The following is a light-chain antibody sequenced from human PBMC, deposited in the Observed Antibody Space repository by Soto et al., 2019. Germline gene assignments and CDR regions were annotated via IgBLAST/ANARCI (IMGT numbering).Light chain of an antibody. J-gene: IGKJ4*01. V-gene: IGKV3-11*01. Sequence: EIVLTQSPATLSLSPGERATLSCRASQSVSSYLAWYQQKPGQAPRLLIYDASNRATGIPARLSGSGSGTDFALTISSLVPEDFAVYYCQQRSNLPSLTFGGGTKVEIK. CDR2: DAS. CDR1: QSVSSY. CDR3: QQRSNLPSLT.